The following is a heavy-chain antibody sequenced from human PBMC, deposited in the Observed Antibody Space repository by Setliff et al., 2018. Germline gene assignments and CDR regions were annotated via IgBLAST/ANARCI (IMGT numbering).Heavy chain of an antibody. Sequence: SVKVSCKASGGTFTNYAISWVRQAPGQGLEWMGGIIPIFDTTNYAQKLQGRVTMTTDTSTSTAYMELRSLRSDDTAVYYCARGAYSSSWYVGGVYGYWGQGTLVTVSS. CDR2: IIPIFDTT. D-gene: IGHD6-13*01. CDR1: GGTFTNYA. CDR3: ARGAYSSSWYVGGVYGY. V-gene: IGHV1-69*05. J-gene: IGHJ4*02.